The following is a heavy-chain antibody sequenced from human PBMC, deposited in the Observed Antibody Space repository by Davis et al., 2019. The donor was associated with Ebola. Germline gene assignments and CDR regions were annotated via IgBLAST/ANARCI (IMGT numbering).Heavy chain of an antibody. CDR1: GFTFSTYW. J-gene: IGHJ5*02. CDR3: AKGGGTSSSDFRRT. D-gene: IGHD6-6*01. Sequence: GGSLRLSCAASGFTFSTYWMSWVRQAPGKGLEWVSVTYSGGSTYYADSVKGRFTISRDNSRNTLYLQMNSLRAEDTAVYYCAKGGGTSSSDFRRTWGQGT. CDR2: TYSGGST. V-gene: IGHV3-23*03.